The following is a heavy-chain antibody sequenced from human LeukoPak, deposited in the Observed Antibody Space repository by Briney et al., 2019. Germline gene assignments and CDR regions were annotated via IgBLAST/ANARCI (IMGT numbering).Heavy chain of an antibody. J-gene: IGHJ4*02. CDR3: AKDRSPAAGTPFDY. Sequence: GGSLRLSCAASGFTFSDYYMSWVRQAPGKGLEWVSAISGSGGSTYYADSVKGRFTISRDNSKNTLYLQMNSLRAEDTAVYYCAKDRSPAAGTPFDYWGQGTLVTVSS. CDR1: GFTFSDYY. CDR2: ISGSGGST. D-gene: IGHD6-13*01. V-gene: IGHV3-23*01.